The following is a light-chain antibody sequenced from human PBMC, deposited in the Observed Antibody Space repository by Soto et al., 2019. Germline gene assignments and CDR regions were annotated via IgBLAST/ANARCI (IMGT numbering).Light chain of an antibody. Sequence: QSALTQPASVSGSPGQSITISCTGTSSDVCGYNYVSWYQQHPGKAPKLMIYEVSNRPSGVSSRFSGSKSGNTASLTISGLQAEDEADYYCSSYRSSSSFVFGTGTKLTVL. V-gene: IGLV2-14*01. CDR1: SSDVCGYNY. J-gene: IGLJ1*01. CDR2: EVS. CDR3: SSYRSSSSFV.